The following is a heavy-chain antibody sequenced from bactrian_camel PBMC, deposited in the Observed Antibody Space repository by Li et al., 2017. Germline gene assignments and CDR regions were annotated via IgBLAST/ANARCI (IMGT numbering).Heavy chain of an antibody. CDR1: RYMGC. V-gene: IGHV3S53*01. CDR2: IDTDGTT. D-gene: IGHD2*01. CDR3: AADPLYICTIVVVTLATH. J-gene: IGHJ4*01. Sequence: VQLVESGGGLVQPGGSLRLSCVASRYMGCMAWFRQAPGKEREGVAAIDTDGTTSYADSVKGRFTIVQDTAKNTLYLQMDSLIPEDTAMYYCAADPLYICTIVVVTLATHRGQGTQVTVS.